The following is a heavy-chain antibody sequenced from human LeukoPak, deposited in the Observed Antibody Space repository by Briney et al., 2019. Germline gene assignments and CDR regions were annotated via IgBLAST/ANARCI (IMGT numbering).Heavy chain of an antibody. D-gene: IGHD5-12*01. CDR3: VRDGGVSGYDLLDY. Sequence: GGSLRLSCAASGFTFSNYWMTWVRQAPGKGLEWVAHINQDGSEEHYMDSVKARFTISRDNAKNSLSLQMDSLRAEDAAVYYCVRDGGVSGYDLLDYWGQGTLVTVSS. CDR2: INQDGSEE. J-gene: IGHJ4*02. CDR1: GFTFSNYW. V-gene: IGHV3-7*01.